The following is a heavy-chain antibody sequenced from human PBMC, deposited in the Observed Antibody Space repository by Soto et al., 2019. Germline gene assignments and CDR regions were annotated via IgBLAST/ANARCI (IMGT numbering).Heavy chain of an antibody. CDR3: ARGWLGNGPRGYYYGMVV. J-gene: IGHJ6*02. D-gene: IGHD2-8*01. CDR2: FDPEDGET. Sequence: ASVKVSCKVSGYTLTELSMHWVRQAPGKGLEWMGGFDPEDGETIYAQKFQGRVTMTEDTSTDTAYMELSSLRSEDTAVYYCARGWLGNGPRGYYYGMVVWGQGTTVTVSS. V-gene: IGHV1-24*01. CDR1: GYTLTELS.